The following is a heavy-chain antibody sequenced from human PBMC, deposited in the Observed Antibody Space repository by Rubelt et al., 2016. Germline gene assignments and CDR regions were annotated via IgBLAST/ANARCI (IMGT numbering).Heavy chain of an antibody. CDR3: ARLLRESGTTVGFDS. CDR2: TYHSGTT. CDR1: GGSFSNYY. J-gene: IGHJ4*02. Sequence: QVQLQQWGAGLLKPSETLSLSCAVFGGSFSNYYWSWIRQPPGKGLEWIGSTYHSGTTFYNPALKGRVTISVDTSKNQFSLKLNPVTAADPAVYYCARLLRESGTTVGFDSWGQGTLVTVSS. V-gene: IGHV4-34*01. D-gene: IGHD1-7*01.